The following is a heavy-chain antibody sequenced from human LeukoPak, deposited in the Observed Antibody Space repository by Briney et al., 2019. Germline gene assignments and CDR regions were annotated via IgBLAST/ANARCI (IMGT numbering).Heavy chain of an antibody. D-gene: IGHD3-22*01. J-gene: IGHJ4*02. Sequence: SETLSLTCTVSGGSISSYYWSWVRQPPGKGMEWIGYVYYSGSTNYNTSLTSRGTISVDTSKNQFSLKLSSLTAADTAVYYCARVALYYYDSSGYQLHSGFDYWGQGTLVTVSS. V-gene: IGHV4-59*01. CDR2: VYYSGST. CDR1: GGSISSYY. CDR3: ARVALYYYDSSGYQLHSGFDY.